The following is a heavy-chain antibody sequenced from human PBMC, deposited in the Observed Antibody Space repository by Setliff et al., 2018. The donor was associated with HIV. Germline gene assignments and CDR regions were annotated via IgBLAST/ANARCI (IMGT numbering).Heavy chain of an antibody. Sequence: PGGSLRLSCTASGFTFGDYAMSWVRQAPGKGLEWVGFIRSKAYGGTTEYAASVKGRFTISRDDSKSIAYLQMNSLKTEDTAVYYCRVFAIAVAGTIDYWGQGTLVTVSS. D-gene: IGHD6-19*01. V-gene: IGHV3-49*04. J-gene: IGHJ4*02. CDR2: IRSKAYGGTT. CDR1: GFTFGDYA. CDR3: RVFAIAVAGTIDY.